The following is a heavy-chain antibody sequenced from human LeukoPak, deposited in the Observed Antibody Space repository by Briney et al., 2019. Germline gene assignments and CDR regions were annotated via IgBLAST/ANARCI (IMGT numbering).Heavy chain of an antibody. CDR3: ASVGGSYYSADAFDI. D-gene: IGHD1-26*01. Sequence: GGSLRLSCAASGFTFGSYSMNWVRQAPGKGMEWVSSISSSSSYIYYADSVKGRFTISRDNAKNSLYLQMNSLRAEDTAVYYCASVGGSYYSADAFDIWGQGTMVTVSS. CDR1: GFTFGSYS. CDR2: ISSSSSYI. J-gene: IGHJ3*02. V-gene: IGHV3-21*01.